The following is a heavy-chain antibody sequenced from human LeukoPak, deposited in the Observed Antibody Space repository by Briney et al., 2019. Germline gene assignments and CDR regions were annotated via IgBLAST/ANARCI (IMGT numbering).Heavy chain of an antibody. Sequence: PSETLSLTCTVSGGSISSGTYYWAWIRQSPGKGLEWIGSIYNSASTCYNPSFKSRVTLSVDTSRNQFSLNVRSVTAADTGMYYCASNKTMMTTAGLFDPWGQGTLVIVSS. CDR1: GGSISSGTYY. V-gene: IGHV4-39*01. CDR2: IYNSAST. D-gene: IGHD4-17*01. J-gene: IGHJ5*02. CDR3: ASNKTMMTTAGLFDP.